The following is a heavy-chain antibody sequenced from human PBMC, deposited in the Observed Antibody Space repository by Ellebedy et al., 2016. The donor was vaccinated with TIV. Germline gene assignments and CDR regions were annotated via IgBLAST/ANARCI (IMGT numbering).Heavy chain of an antibody. CDR3: AKSPRDDYGGNSGFDAFDI. V-gene: IGHV3-23*01. J-gene: IGHJ3*02. CDR2: ISGNGGSK. Sequence: PGGSLRLSCAASGFTFSSYAMSWVRQAPGKGLEWVSAISGNGGSKYYADSVKGRFTISRDNSKNTLYLQMNSLRAEDTAVYYCAKSPRDDYGGNSGFDAFDIWGQGTMVTVSS. CDR1: GFTFSSYA. D-gene: IGHD4-23*01.